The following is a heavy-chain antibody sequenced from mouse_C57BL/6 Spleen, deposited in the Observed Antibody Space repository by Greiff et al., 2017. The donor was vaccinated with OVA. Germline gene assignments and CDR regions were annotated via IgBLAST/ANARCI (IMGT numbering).Heavy chain of an antibody. CDR2: FYPGSGSI. Sequence: LVKPGASVKLSCKASGYTFTEYTIHWVKQRSGQGLEWIGWFYPGSGSIKYNEKFKDKATLTADKSSSTVYMELSRLTSEDSAVYFCARHEGNYDYDDAPFAYWGQGTLVTVSA. D-gene: IGHD2-4*01. J-gene: IGHJ3*01. V-gene: IGHV1-62-2*01. CDR3: ARHEGNYDYDDAPFAY. CDR1: GYTFTEYT.